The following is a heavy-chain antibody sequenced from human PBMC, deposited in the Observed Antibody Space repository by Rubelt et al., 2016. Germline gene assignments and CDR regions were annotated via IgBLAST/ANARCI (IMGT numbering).Heavy chain of an antibody. J-gene: IGHJ4*02. CDR1: SSYG. D-gene: IGHD4-23*01. V-gene: IGHV3-30*18. CDR3: AKSSGAVVIDY. CDR2: ISYDGSNK. Sequence: SSYGMHWVRQAPGKGLEWVAVISYDGSNKYYADSVKGRFTISRDNSKNTLYLQMNSLRAEDTAVYYCAKSSGAVVIDYWGQGTLVTVSS.